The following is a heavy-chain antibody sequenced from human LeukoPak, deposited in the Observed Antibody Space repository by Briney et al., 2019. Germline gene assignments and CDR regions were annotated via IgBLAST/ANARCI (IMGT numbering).Heavy chain of an antibody. Sequence: SETLSLTCTVSGGSIGIYYWTWIRQPAGRGLEWIGRIYSSGSTYYNPSLMSRVTISLDTSNNQFSLRVTSVTAADTAVYYCARGKEMTAVAGYYSFDYWGQGTLVSVSS. D-gene: IGHD6-19*01. CDR3: ARGKEMTAVAGYYSFDY. CDR1: GGSIGIYY. CDR2: IYSSGST. J-gene: IGHJ4*02. V-gene: IGHV4-4*07.